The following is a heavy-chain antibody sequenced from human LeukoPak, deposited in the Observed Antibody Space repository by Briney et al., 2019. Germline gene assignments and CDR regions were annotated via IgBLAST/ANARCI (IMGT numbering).Heavy chain of an antibody. J-gene: IGHJ4*02. Sequence: SVKVSCKASGGTFSSYAISWVRQAPGQGLEWMGGIIPIFGTANYAQKFQGRVTMTRDMSTSTVYMELSSLRSEDTAVYYCAGDPFGSYLDYWGQGTLVTVSS. CDR3: AGDPFGSYLDY. V-gene: IGHV1-69*05. D-gene: IGHD1-26*01. CDR2: IIPIFGTA. CDR1: GGTFSSYA.